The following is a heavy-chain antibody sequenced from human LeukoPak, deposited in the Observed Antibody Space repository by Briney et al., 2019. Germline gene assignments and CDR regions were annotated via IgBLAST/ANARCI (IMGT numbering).Heavy chain of an antibody. V-gene: IGHV1-69*04. CDR2: IIPILGIA. CDR3: ARGGRRDYYFDY. J-gene: IGHJ4*02. CDR1: GYTFTSCD. Sequence: SVKVSCKASGYTFTSCDINWVRQAPGQGLEWMGRIIPILGIANYAQKFQGRVTITADKSTSTAYMELSSLRSEDTAVYYCARGGRRDYYFDYWGQGTLVTVSS. D-gene: IGHD3/OR15-3a*01.